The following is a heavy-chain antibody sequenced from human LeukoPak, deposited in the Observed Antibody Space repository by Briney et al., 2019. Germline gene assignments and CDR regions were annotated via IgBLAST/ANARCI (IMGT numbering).Heavy chain of an antibody. D-gene: IGHD2-2*01. CDR3: ARQKCTSASCLTKNAFDI. Sequence: SETLSLTCTVSGSISGYYWSWIRQPPGKGLEWIGYFYTSGSTNYNPSLESRVTISVDTSKNQFSLDPSSVTAADTAVYYCARQKCTSASCLTKNAFDIWGQGTMVTVSS. V-gene: IGHV4-4*09. CDR1: GSISGYY. CDR2: FYTSGST. J-gene: IGHJ3*02.